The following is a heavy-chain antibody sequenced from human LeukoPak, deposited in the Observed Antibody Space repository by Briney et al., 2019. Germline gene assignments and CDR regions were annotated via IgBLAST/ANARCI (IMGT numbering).Heavy chain of an antibody. V-gene: IGHV3-74*01. CDR3: TREAFTSFGY. J-gene: IGHJ4*02. CDR1: GFTFSSYW. Sequence: GGSLRLSCAASGFTFSSYWMHWVRQVPGKGLVWVSRINSDGSSATYADSVKGRFTISRDNAKNTLYLQMNSLRAEDTAVYYCTREAFTSFGYWGQGTLVTVSS. CDR2: INSDGSSA.